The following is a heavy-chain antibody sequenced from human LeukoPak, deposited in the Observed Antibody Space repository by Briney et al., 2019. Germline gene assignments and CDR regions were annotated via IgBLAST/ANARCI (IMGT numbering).Heavy chain of an antibody. D-gene: IGHD3-22*01. CDR1: GYTFTSYG. CDR3: ARVLYDSSGGCIDAFDI. Sequence: ASVKVSCKASGYTFTSYGISWVRQAPGHGLEWMGWISAYNGNTNYAQKLQARVTMTTDTSTSTAYMELMSLRSDDTAVYYCARVLYDSSGGCIDAFDIWGQGTMVTVSS. CDR2: ISAYNGNT. J-gene: IGHJ3*02. V-gene: IGHV1-18*01.